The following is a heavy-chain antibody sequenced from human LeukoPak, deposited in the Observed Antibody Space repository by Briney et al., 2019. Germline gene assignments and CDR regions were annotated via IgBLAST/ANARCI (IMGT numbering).Heavy chain of an antibody. D-gene: IGHD3-3*01. Sequence: SETLSLTCTVSGGSVSSGSYYWSWIRQPPGKGLEWIGYIYYSGSTNYNPSLKSRVTITVDTSKNQFSLKLSSVTAADTAVYYCARGRAIFGVVNFDYWGQGTLVTVSS. J-gene: IGHJ4*02. CDR3: ARGRAIFGVVNFDY. V-gene: IGHV4-61*01. CDR1: GGSVSSGSYY. CDR2: IYYSGST.